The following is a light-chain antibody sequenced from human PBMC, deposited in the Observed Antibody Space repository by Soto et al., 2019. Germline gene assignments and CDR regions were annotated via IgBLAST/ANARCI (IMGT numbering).Light chain of an antibody. Sequence: DIQMTQSPSTLSASVGDRVTITCRASQSISSWLAWYQQKPGKAPKLLIYDASSLESGVPSRFSGSGSGTEFTLTSSGLQPDDFETYYCQQYNSYPWTFGQGTKVEIK. J-gene: IGKJ1*01. CDR1: QSISSW. V-gene: IGKV1-5*01. CDR3: QQYNSYPWT. CDR2: DAS.